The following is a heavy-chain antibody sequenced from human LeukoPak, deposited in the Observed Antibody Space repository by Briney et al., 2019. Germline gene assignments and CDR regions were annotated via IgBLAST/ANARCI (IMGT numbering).Heavy chain of an antibody. D-gene: IGHD1-26*01. CDR2: INPNNGGT. Sequence: ASVKVSCKASGYTFTGCYMHWVRQAPGQGLEWMGWINPNNGGTKYAQKFQGRVTMTRDMSISTAYMDLSRLRSDDTAVYYCARSGGATDFDFWAQGTLVTVSS. CDR3: ARSGGATDFDF. CDR1: GYTFTGCY. V-gene: IGHV1-2*02. J-gene: IGHJ4*02.